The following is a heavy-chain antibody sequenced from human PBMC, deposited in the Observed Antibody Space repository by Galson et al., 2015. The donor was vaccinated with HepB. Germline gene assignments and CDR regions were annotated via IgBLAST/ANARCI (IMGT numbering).Heavy chain of an antibody. CDR1: GFSFSNYG. D-gene: IGHD2/OR15-2a*01. J-gene: IGHJ5*02. Sequence: SLRLSCASSGFSFSNYGIHWVRQAPGKGLEWMAVISYDGSFRYYADSVKGRFTVSRDSSRSMLYLQMNSLRVEDTAVYYCAKGGPEGITMMINRILGFDPWGQGTQVTVSS. V-gene: IGHV3-30*18. CDR2: ISYDGSFR. CDR3: AKGGPEGITMMINRILGFDP.